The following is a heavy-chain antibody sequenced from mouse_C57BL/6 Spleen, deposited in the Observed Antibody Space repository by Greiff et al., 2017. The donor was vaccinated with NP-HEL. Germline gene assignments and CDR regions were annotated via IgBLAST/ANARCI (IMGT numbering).Heavy chain of an antibody. J-gene: IGHJ3*01. Sequence: EVKLLESGGGLVKPGGSLKLSCAASGFTFSSYAMSWVRQTPEQRLEWVATISAGGSYTYYPDNVKGRFTISRDNAKNNLYLQMSDLKYEDTAMYDCARDGQLGRFAYWGQGTLVTVAA. CDR2: ISAGGSYT. D-gene: IGHD4-1*02. V-gene: IGHV5-4*01. CDR3: ARDGQLGRFAY. CDR1: GFTFSSYA.